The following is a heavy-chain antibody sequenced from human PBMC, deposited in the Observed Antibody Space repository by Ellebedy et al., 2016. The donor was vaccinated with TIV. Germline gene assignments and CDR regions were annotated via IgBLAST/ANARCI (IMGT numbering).Heavy chain of an antibody. D-gene: IGHD3-22*01. CDR1: GGSFSGYY. V-gene: IGHV4-34*01. Sequence: MPSETLSLTCAVYGGSFSGYYWSWIRQPPGKGLEWIGEINHSGSTNYNPSLKSRVTISVDTSKNQFSLKLSSVTAADTVVYYCARVNYYDSSGYYYFSSWFDPWGQGTLVTVSS. CDR3: ARVNYYDSSGYYYFSSWFDP. J-gene: IGHJ5*02. CDR2: INHSGST.